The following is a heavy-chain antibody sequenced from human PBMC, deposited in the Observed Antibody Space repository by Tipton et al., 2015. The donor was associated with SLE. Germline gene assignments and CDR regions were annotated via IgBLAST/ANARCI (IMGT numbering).Heavy chain of an antibody. D-gene: IGHD4-11*01. CDR3: ARETFKIPVTDGWFEP. CDR2: IYPADSDT. CDR1: GYTFTSNW. V-gene: IGHV5-51*03. Sequence: QLVQSGAEVKKPGESLKISCKGSGYTFTSNWIGWVRQMPGKGLEWMGMIYPADSDTRYSPSFQGQVTISADKSISTTYLQWSSLKASDTAMYYCARETFKIPVTDGWFEPWRQGTLVTVSS. J-gene: IGHJ5*02.